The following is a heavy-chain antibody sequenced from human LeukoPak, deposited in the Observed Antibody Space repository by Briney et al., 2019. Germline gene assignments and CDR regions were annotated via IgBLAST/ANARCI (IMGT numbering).Heavy chain of an antibody. J-gene: IGHJ4*02. D-gene: IGHD3-10*01. CDR3: ARHSYYGTGSYFEF. V-gene: IGHV5-51*01. Sequence: GESLKISCKGSGYSFTTYWIGWVRQPPEKGLEWMGIIYPGDSDTRYSPSFQGQVTISADKSISTAYLQWSSLKASDTAIYYCARHSYYGTGSYFEFWGQGILVTVSS. CDR2: IYPGDSDT. CDR1: GYSFTTYW.